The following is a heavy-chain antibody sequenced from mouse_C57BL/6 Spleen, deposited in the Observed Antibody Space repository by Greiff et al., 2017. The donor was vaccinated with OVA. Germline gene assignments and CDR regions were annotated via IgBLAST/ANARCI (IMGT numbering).Heavy chain of an antibody. CDR3: TRHGSSYGYAMDY. D-gene: IGHD1-1*01. V-gene: IGHV1-15*01. Sequence: QVQLQQSGAELVRPGASVTLSCKASGYTFTDYEMHWVKQTPVHGLEWIGAIDPETGGTAYNQKFKGKDILTADKSSSTAYMELRSLTSEDSAVYYCTRHGSSYGYAMDYWGQGTSVTVSS. J-gene: IGHJ4*01. CDR1: GYTFTDYE. CDR2: IDPETGGT.